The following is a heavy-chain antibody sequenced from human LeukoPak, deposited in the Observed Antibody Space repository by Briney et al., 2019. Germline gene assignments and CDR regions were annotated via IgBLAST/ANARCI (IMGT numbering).Heavy chain of an antibody. CDR3: ARLNWQWLVSSWFDP. CDR1: RLSSSGNS. CDR2: ISSSSSYI. D-gene: IGHD6-19*01. V-gene: IGHV3-21*01. J-gene: IGHJ5*02. Sequence: GSLRLSPAASRLSSSGNSIERGCAGPRGRRWRGSSISSSSSYIYYADSVKGRFTISRDNAKNSLYLQMNSLRAEDTAVYYCARLNWQWLVSSWFDPWGQGTLVTVSS.